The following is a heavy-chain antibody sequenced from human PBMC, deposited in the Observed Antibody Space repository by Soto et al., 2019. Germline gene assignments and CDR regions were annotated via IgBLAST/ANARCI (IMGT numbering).Heavy chain of an antibody. J-gene: IGHJ4*02. D-gene: IGHD2-21*01. V-gene: IGHV4-34*01. CDR2: INHSGST. CDR3: ATYSHLGANSADFDN. CDR1: GGSFSVYY. Sequence: SEPLSLTCAVYGGSFSVYYWSWIRQPPGKGLEWIGEINHSGSTNYNPSLKSRVTISLDTSKDQFSPKLSSVTAADTAVYFCATYSHLGANSADFDNWGQGTLVTVSS.